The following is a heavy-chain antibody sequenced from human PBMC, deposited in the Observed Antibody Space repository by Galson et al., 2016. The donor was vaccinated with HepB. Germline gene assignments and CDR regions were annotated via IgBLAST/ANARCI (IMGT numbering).Heavy chain of an antibody. J-gene: IGHJ4*02. CDR1: GFIFRGYG. CDR3: ARRHDYCLPVGCSVDY. CDR2: DSMDGRRK. V-gene: IGHV3-30*03. D-gene: IGHD3-3*01. Sequence: SLRLSCAGSGFIFRGYGMHWVRQAPGKGLEWVAADSMDGRRKFYADSVRGRFTISSDNSNNMLFLQMSSLRADDTAVYYCARRHDYCLPVGCSVDYWGQGTLVSVSS.